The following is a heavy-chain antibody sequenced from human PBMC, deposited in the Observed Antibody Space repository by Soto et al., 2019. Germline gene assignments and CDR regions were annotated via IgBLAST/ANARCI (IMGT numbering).Heavy chain of an antibody. V-gene: IGHV3-15*01. D-gene: IGHD3-10*01. CDR1: GFTFSNAW. CDR3: TTYYGWGYFDY. CDR2: IKSKTDGGTT. J-gene: IGHJ4*02. Sequence: EVQLVESGGGLVKPGGSLRLSCAASGFTFSNAWMSRVRQAPGKGLEWVGRIKSKTDGGTTDYAAPVKGRFTISRDDSKNTLYLQMNSLKTEDTAVYYCTTYYGWGYFDYWGQGTLVTVSS.